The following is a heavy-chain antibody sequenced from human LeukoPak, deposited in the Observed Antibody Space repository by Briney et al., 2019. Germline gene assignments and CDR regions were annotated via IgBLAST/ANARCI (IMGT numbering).Heavy chain of an antibody. D-gene: IGHD3-22*01. V-gene: IGHV3-9*01. CDR2: ISWNSGSI. CDR3: AKDGGDYYDSSDEFDY. CDR1: GFTFDDYA. Sequence: GGSLRLSCAASGFTFDDYAMPWVRQAPGKGLEWVSGISWNSGSIGYADSVKGRFTISRDNAKNSLYLQMNSLRAEDTALYYCAKDGGDYYDSSDEFDYWGQGTLVTVSS. J-gene: IGHJ4*02.